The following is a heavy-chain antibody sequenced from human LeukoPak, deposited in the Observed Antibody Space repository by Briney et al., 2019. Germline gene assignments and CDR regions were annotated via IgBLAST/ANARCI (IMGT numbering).Heavy chain of an antibody. CDR3: ARDCSNGVCFPRDY. CDR1: GYTLSEYG. CDR2: ITTYNGNR. V-gene: IGHV1-18*01. J-gene: IGHJ4*02. Sequence: GASVTVSCKASGYTLSEYGISWVRQAPGQGLEWVGWITTYNGNRKYAEKFQGRVTMTTDTSTSTYYMEMRSLRSDDTAIFYCARDCSNGVCFPRDYWGQGTQLTVST. D-gene: IGHD2-8*01.